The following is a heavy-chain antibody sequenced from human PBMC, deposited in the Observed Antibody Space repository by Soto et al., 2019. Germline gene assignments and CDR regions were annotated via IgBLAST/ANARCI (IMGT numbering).Heavy chain of an antibody. J-gene: IGHJ2*01. CDR3: ARGFWTLGYDSSGYYRYWYFDL. CDR1: GGSISSGDYY. CDR2: IYYSGST. Sequence: QVQLQESGPGLVKPSQTLSLTCTVSGGSISSGDYYWSWIRQPPGKGLEWIGHIYYSGSTYYNPSLKSRVTISVDTSKNQFSLKLSSVTAADTAVYYCARGFWTLGYDSSGYYRYWYFDLWGRGTLVTVSS. V-gene: IGHV4-30-4*01. D-gene: IGHD3-22*01.